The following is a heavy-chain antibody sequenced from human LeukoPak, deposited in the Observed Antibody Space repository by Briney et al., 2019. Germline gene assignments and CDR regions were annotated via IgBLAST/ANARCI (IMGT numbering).Heavy chain of an antibody. D-gene: IGHD3-10*01. V-gene: IGHV5-51*01. CDR1: GYSFTSYW. CDR2: IYPGDSDT. Sequence: HGESLKISCKGSGYSFTSYWISWVRQMPGKGLEWMGIIYPGDSDTRYSPSFQGQVTISADKSISVAYLQWSSLKASDTAMYYCARLRKYSYASGTYENQYYFDYWGQGTLVTVSS. J-gene: IGHJ4*02. CDR3: ARLRKYSYASGTYENQYYFDY.